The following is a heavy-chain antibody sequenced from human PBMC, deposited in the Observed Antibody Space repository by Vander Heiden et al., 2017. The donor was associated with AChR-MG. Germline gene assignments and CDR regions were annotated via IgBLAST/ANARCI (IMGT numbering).Heavy chain of an antibody. CDR3: STGYCSGGDCAATEYFQH. V-gene: IGHV3-23*01. Sequence: EVQLLESGGGLVQPGGSLRLSCAASGFTLSSYVMSWVRQAAGKGLEWVSGISGSGSSTYYADSVKGRFSISRDNSKNTLSLQMNSLRAEDTAVYYCSTGYCSGGDCAATEYFQHWGQGTLVTVSS. CDR1: GFTLSSYV. CDR2: ISGSGSST. J-gene: IGHJ1*01. D-gene: IGHD2-15*01.